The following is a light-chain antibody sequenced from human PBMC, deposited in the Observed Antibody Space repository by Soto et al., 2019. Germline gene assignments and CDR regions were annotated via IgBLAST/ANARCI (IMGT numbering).Light chain of an antibody. Sequence: QSVLTQPPSASGTPGQRVTISCSGSSSNIGSNTVNWYQQLPGTAPQLLIYSNNQRPSGVPDRFAGSKSGTSASRAISGLQYGDEADYYCAAWDDSLVVFGGGTKLTVL. J-gene: IGLJ2*01. CDR2: SNN. V-gene: IGLV1-44*01. CDR1: SSNIGSNT. CDR3: AAWDDSLVV.